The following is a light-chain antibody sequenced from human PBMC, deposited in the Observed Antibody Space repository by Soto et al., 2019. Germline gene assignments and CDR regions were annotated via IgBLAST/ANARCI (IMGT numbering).Light chain of an antibody. V-gene: IGLV1-40*01. CDR1: SSNIGAGHD. CDR3: QSYDSSLSVYV. J-gene: IGLJ1*01. CDR2: GNN. Sequence: QSVLTQPPSVSGAPGHRVTISCTGSSSNIGAGHDVHWYQQFPGTAPQLLIFGNNNRPSGVPDRFSGSKSGTSASLAITGLQAEDETDFYCQSYDSSLSVYVFGTRTKVPVL.